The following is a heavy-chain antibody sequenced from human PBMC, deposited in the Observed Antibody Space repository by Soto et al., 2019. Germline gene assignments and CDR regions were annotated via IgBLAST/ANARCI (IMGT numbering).Heavy chain of an antibody. CDR1: GFTFSSYS. Sequence: GGSLRLSCAASGFTFSSYSMNWVRQAPGKGLEWVSSISSSSSYIYYADSVKGRFTISRGNAKNSLYLQMNSLRAEDTAVYYCARGPIASSSPYYYYGMDVWGQGTTVTVSS. V-gene: IGHV3-21*01. D-gene: IGHD6-6*01. CDR3: ARGPIASSSPYYYYGMDV. CDR2: ISSSSSYI. J-gene: IGHJ6*02.